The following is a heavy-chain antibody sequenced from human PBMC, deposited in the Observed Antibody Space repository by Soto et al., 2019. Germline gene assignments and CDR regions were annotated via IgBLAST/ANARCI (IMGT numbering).Heavy chain of an antibody. V-gene: IGHV1-69*08. J-gene: IGHJ6*02. CDR3: ARDGTTGSYYGMDV. D-gene: IGHD1-1*01. CDR1: GGTFSSYT. CDR2: IIPILVIA. Sequence: QVQLVQSGAEVKKPGSSVKVSCKASGGTFSSYTISWVRQAPGQGLEWMGRIIPILVIANYAQKVQGRVTITADKSTSTAYMELSSLRSEDTAVYYCARDGTTGSYYGMDVWGQGTTVTVSS.